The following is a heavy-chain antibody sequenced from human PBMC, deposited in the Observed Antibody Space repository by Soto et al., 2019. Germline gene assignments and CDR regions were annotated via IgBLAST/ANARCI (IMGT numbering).Heavy chain of an antibody. Sequence: QVQLVQSGAEVKKPGSSVKVSCKASGGTFSSYAISWVRQAPGQGLEWMGGIIPIFGTAKYAQKFQGRVTITADESTSKAYMELSSLRSEDTAVYYCARGPYNYYDSSGYYNYWGQGTLVTVSS. J-gene: IGHJ4*02. V-gene: IGHV1-69*01. CDR3: ARGPYNYYDSSGYYNY. CDR1: GGTFSSYA. CDR2: IIPIFGTA. D-gene: IGHD3-22*01.